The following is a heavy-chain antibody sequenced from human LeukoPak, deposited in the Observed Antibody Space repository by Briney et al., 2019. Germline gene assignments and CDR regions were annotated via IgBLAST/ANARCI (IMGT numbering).Heavy chain of an antibody. CDR1: GYTFTSYY. V-gene: IGHV1-18*04. CDR3: ARDYYGSGSYGI. CDR2: ISAYNGNT. D-gene: IGHD3-10*01. Sequence: ASVKVSCKASGYTFTSYYMHWVRQAPGQGLEWMGWISAYNGNTNYAQKLQGRVTMTTDTSTSTAYMELRSLRSDDTAVYYCARDYYGSGSYGIWGQGTLVTVSS. J-gene: IGHJ4*02.